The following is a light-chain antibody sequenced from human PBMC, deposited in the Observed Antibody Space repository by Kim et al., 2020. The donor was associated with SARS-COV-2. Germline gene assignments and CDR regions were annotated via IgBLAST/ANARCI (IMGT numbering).Light chain of an antibody. CDR3: TSYTSIGTYV. J-gene: IGLJ1*01. CDR2: DVT. CDR1: SSAVGSYKY. V-gene: IGLV2-14*04. Sequence: SIPISCTGTSSAVGSYKYISWYQQRPGKAPKVMIYDVTTRSAGVSDRFSGSKSGNTASLTISGLQAEDEADYYCTSYTSIGTYVFGTGTKVTVL.